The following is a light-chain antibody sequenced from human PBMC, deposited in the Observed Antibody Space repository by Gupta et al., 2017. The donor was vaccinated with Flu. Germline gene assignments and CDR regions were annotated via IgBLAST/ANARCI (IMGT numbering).Light chain of an antibody. CDR1: QSVSSN. Sequence: PATLSVSQGERATLSCRASQSVSSNLAWYQQKPGQTPRLLIYGASTRASGIPARFSGSGSRTEFTLTISSLQSEDFVVYYCQQDNNWPLTFGGGTKVEIK. V-gene: IGKV3-15*01. J-gene: IGKJ4*01. CDR2: GAS. CDR3: QQDNNWPLT.